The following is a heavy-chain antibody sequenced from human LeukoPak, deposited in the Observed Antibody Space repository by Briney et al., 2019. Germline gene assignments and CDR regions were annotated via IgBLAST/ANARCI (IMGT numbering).Heavy chain of an antibody. CDR2: ISSSSSYI. CDR3: ARFAFWSDERFDY. V-gene: IGHV3-21*01. J-gene: IGHJ4*02. D-gene: IGHD3-3*01. CDR1: GFTFSSYS. Sequence: GGSLRLSCAASGFTFSSYSMNWVRQAPGKGLEWVSSISSSSSYIYYADSVKGRFTISRDNAKNSLYLQMNSLRAEDTAVYYCARFAFWSDERFDYWGQGTLVTVSS.